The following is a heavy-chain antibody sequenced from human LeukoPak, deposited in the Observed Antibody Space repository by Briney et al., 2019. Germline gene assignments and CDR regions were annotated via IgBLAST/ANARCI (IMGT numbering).Heavy chain of an antibody. V-gene: IGHV4-38-2*01. CDR1: GYSISSGYY. D-gene: IGHD4-17*01. CDR2: IYHSGST. CDR3: AKWGTTAFDY. J-gene: IGHJ4*02. Sequence: SETLSLTCAVSGYSISSGYYWGWIRQPPGKGLEWIGSIYHSGSTYNNPSHKSRVTISVDTFKNQFSLKLSSVTAADTAVFYCAKWGTTAFDYWGQGILVTVSS.